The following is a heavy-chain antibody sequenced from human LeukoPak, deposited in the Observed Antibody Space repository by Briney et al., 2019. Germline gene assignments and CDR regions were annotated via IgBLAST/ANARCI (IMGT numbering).Heavy chain of an antibody. CDR1: GFTFSSYA. CDR3: AKFVHIAFDI. D-gene: IGHD1-1*01. V-gene: IGHV3-23*01. Sequence: GGSLRLSCAASGFTFSSYAMRWVRQAPGKVLEWVSAISGSGGSTYYADSVKGRFTISRDNSKNTLYLQMNSLRAEDTAVYYCAKFVHIAFDIWGQGTMVTVSS. CDR2: ISGSGGST. J-gene: IGHJ3*02.